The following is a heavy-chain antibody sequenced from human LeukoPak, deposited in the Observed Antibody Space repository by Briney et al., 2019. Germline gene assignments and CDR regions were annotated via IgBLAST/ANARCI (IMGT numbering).Heavy chain of an antibody. D-gene: IGHD6-19*01. CDR3: ARERGGIAVAGTLIWFDP. CDR1: GYTFTDYY. CDR2: INPNSGGT. V-gene: IGHV1-2*02. Sequence: GASVKVSCKASGYTFTDYYIHWVRQAPGQGLEWMGWINPNSGGTNYAQKFQGRVTMTRDTSISTAYMELSRLRSDDTAVYYCARERGGIAVAGTLIWFDPWGQGTLVTVSS. J-gene: IGHJ5*02.